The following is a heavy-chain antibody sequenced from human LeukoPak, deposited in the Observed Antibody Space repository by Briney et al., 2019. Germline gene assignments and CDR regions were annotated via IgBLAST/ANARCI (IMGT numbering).Heavy chain of an antibody. CDR1: GGSISGYF. Sequence: KASETLSLTCSVSGGSISGYFWSWIRQPAGEGLEWIGRIYTNGFTNYNPSLKSRVTMSVDTSKNQFSLKLNSVTAADTAVYYCAREGVDRSGRGLDYWGQGTLVTVSS. CDR3: AREGVDRSGRGLDY. J-gene: IGHJ4*02. CDR2: IYTNGFT. V-gene: IGHV4-4*07. D-gene: IGHD3-22*01.